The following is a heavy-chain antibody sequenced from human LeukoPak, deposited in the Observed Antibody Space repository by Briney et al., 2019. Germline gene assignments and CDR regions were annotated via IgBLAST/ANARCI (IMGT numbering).Heavy chain of an antibody. D-gene: IGHD7-27*01. Sequence: GASVKLSCKASGYTFTGYYMHWVRQAPGQGLEWMGWINPHSGDTNYAQKFQGRVTMTGDTSISTAYMELSRLRSDDTAVYYCARDTSDDYAELGYWGQGTLVTVSS. J-gene: IGHJ4*02. V-gene: IGHV1-2*02. CDR3: ARDTSDDYAELGY. CDR1: GYTFTGYY. CDR2: INPHSGDT.